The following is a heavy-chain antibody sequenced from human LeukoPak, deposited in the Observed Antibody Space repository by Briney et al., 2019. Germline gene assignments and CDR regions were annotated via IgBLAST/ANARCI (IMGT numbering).Heavy chain of an antibody. CDR3: ARRSILYSRDYYYYGMDV. Sequence: HPGGSLRLSCAASGFTFDDYGMSWVRRAPGKGLEWVSVIYSGGSTYYADSVKGRFTISRDNSKNTLYLQMNSLRAEDTAVYYCARRSILYSRDYYYYGMDVWGQGTTVTVSS. CDR2: IYSGGST. J-gene: IGHJ6*02. CDR1: GFTFDDYG. D-gene: IGHD2-15*01. V-gene: IGHV3-66*01.